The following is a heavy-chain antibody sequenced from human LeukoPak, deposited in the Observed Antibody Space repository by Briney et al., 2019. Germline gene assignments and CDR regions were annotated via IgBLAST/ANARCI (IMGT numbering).Heavy chain of an antibody. D-gene: IGHD3-22*01. CDR3: AKDRAYYSDSSGYYLVRAYDY. CDR2: ISGSGGST. J-gene: IGHJ4*02. CDR1: GFTFSTYA. Sequence: GGTLRLSCAASGFTFSTYAMSWVRQAPGKGLEWVSGISGSGGSTFYADSVKGRFTISRDNSKNTLYLQMNSLRAEDTAVYYCAKDRAYYSDSSGYYLVRAYDYWGQGTLVTVSS. V-gene: IGHV3-23*01.